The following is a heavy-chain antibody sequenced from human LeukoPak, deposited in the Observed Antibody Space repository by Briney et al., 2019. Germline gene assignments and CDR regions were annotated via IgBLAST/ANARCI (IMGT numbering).Heavy chain of an antibody. D-gene: IGHD3-22*01. Sequence: GASVKVSCKASGGTFSSYAISWVRQALGQGLEWMGGIIPIFGTANYAQKFQGRVTITADESTSTAYMELSSLRSEDTAVYYCARATYDSSGYDVDYWGQGTLVTVSS. CDR3: ARATYDSSGYDVDY. V-gene: IGHV1-69*13. CDR1: GGTFSSYA. J-gene: IGHJ4*02. CDR2: IIPIFGTA.